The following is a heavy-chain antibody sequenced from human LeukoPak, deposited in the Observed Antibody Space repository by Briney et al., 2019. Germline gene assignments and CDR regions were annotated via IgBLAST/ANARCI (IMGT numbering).Heavy chain of an antibody. CDR1: GGSTSRYY. J-gene: IGHJ4*02. Sequence: SETLSLTRIVFGGSTSRYYWSWVRQPPGKGLEWIGYVSYSGSTDYNPSLKSRVSISIDTSKNQFSLRLRSVTAADTAVYYCARENDRYGRIDYWGQGTLVTVSS. D-gene: IGHD5-18*01. V-gene: IGHV4-59*01. CDR2: VSYSGST. CDR3: ARENDRYGRIDY.